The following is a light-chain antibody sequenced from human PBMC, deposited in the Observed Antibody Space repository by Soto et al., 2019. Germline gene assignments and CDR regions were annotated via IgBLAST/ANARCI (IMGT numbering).Light chain of an antibody. CDR2: DAS. CDR1: QSVGNS. J-gene: IGKJ4*02. V-gene: IGKV1-5*01. Sequence: DIQMTQSPSTLSASVGDRVSITCRASQSVGNSLAWYQQRPGKAPKLLIFDASTLESGVPSKFSGRGSDTEFNFTISSLQPDDSATYYCQQYNTYGLTVGGGTKVEIK. CDR3: QQYNTYGLT.